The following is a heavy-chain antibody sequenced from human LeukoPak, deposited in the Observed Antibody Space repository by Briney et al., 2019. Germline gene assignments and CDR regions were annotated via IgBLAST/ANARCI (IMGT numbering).Heavy chain of an antibody. CDR3: ARGAYSYDSSGQFDY. V-gene: IGHV4-59*01. D-gene: IGHD3-22*01. CDR1: GGSISSYY. Sequence: SETLSLTCTVSGGSISSYYWSWIRQPPEKGLEWIGYIYYNGNTDCNPSLKSRVTMSVDTSKNQFSLKLSSVTAADTAVYYCARGAYSYDSSGQFDYWGQGTLVTVSS. J-gene: IGHJ4*02. CDR2: IYYNGNT.